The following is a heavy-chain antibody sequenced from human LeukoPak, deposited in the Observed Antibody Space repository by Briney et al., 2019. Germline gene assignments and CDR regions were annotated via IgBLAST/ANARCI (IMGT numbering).Heavy chain of an antibody. D-gene: IGHD3-22*01. V-gene: IGHV3-23*01. J-gene: IGHJ4*02. CDR2: ISGSGGST. Sequence: GGSLRLSCAASGFTFSSYAMSWVRQAPGKGLEWVSAISGSGGSTYYADSVKGRFTISRDNSKNTLYLQMNSLRAEDTAVYYCAKDLYYYDSSGYRGYFDYWGQGTLVTVSS. CDR1: GFTFSSYA. CDR3: AKDLYYYDSSGYRGYFDY.